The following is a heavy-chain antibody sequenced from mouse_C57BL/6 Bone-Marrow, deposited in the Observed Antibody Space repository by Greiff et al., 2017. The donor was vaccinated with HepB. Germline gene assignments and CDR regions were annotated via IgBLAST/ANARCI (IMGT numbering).Heavy chain of an antibody. CDR2: SRNKANDYTT. CDR1: GFTFSDFY. Sequence: DVKLVESGGGLVQSGRSLRLSCATSGFTFSDFYMEWVRQAPGKGLEWIAASRNKANDYTTEYSASVKGRFIVSRDTSQSILYLQMNALRAEDTAIYYCARDAGYYGSRGYWYFDVWGTGTTVTVSS. CDR3: ARDAGYYGSRGYWYFDV. V-gene: IGHV7-1*01. D-gene: IGHD1-1*01. J-gene: IGHJ1*03.